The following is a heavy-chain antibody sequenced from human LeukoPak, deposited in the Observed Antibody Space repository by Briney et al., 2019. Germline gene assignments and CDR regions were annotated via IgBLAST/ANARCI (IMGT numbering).Heavy chain of an antibody. V-gene: IGHV3-30*04. J-gene: IGHJ2*01. CDR3: ARSMIPGRWYFDL. Sequence: GGSLRLSCAVSGFTFSSFPFHWVRQAPGKGLEWVAAISTDGSYKYHGDSVKGRFTISRDNPMNTLYLQMNGLRPADTAVYYCARSMIPGRWYFDLWGRGTLVTVSS. CDR2: ISTDGSYK. D-gene: IGHD3-16*01. CDR1: GFTFSSFP.